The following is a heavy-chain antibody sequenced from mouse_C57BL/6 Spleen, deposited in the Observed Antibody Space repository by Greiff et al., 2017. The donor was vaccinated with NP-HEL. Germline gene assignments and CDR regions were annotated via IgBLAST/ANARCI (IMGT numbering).Heavy chain of an antibody. CDR1: GYTFTSYW. D-gene: IGHD4-1*01. CDR3: ARKGGAWDYFDY. J-gene: IGHJ2*01. V-gene: IGHV1-64*01. Sequence: QVQLQQPGAELVKPGASVKLSCKASGYTFTSYWMHWVKQRPGQGLEWIGMIHPNSGSTNYNEKFKSKATLTVDKSSSTAYMQLSSLTSEDSAVYYCARKGGAWDYFDYWGQGTTLTVSS. CDR2: IHPNSGST.